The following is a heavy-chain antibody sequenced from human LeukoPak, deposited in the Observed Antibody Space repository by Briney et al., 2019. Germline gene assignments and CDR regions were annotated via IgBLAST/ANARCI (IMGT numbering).Heavy chain of an antibody. CDR1: GFTFSNYG. D-gene: IGHD2/OR15-2a*01. Sequence: GGSLRLSCATSGFTFSNYGFHWVRQAPGKGLDWVAVIWYDGSNKYYAESVKGRFTISRDDSRNTLYLQMSSLRAEDTAVYYCARFLSGAFDIWGQGTKVSVSS. CDR2: IWYDGSNK. CDR3: ARFLSGAFDI. J-gene: IGHJ3*02. V-gene: IGHV3-33*01.